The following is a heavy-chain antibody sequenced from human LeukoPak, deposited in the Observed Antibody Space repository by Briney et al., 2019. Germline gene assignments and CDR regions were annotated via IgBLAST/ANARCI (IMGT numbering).Heavy chain of an antibody. CDR1: GGSIKPDY. CDR2: IHKSGIT. J-gene: IGHJ5*02. CDR3: AGHTEQQLFDP. V-gene: IGHV4-59*08. D-gene: IGHD6-13*01. Sequence: SETLSLTCSVSGGSIKPDYWSWLRQPPGKGLEWIGYIHKSGITNYNPSLKSRVTMSIDTSKNQFSLELRYVSAADTAVYYCAGHTEQQLFDPWGQGTLVTVSS.